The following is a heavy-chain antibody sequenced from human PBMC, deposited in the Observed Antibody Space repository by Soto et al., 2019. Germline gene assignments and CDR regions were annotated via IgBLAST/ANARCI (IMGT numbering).Heavy chain of an antibody. CDR2: IDPSDSYT. Sequence: GESLKISCKGSGYSFNSYWISWVRQMPGKGLEWMGRIDPSDSYTNYSPSFQGHVTISADKSISTAYLQWSSLKASDTAMYYCARSCSSTSCYATVYYYYGMDVWGQGTTVTVSS. CDR3: ARSCSSTSCYATVYYYYGMDV. V-gene: IGHV5-10-1*01. CDR1: GYSFNSYW. D-gene: IGHD2-2*01. J-gene: IGHJ6*02.